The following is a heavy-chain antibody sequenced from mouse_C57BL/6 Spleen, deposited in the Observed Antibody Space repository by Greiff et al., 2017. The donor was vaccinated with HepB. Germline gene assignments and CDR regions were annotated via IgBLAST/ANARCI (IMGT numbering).Heavy chain of an antibody. Sequence: EVQLQQSGPELVKPGASVKISCKASGYTFTDYYMNWVKQSHGKSLEWIGDINPNNGGTSYNQKFKGKATLTVDKSSSTAYMELRSLTSEDSAVYYCARGVGQGYAMDYWGQGTSVTVSS. V-gene: IGHV1-26*01. CDR1: GYTFTDYY. D-gene: IGHD3-3*01. J-gene: IGHJ4*01. CDR2: INPNNGGT. CDR3: ARGVGQGYAMDY.